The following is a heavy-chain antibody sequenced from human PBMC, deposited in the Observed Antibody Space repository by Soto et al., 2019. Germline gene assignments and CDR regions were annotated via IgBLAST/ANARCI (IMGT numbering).Heavy chain of an antibody. CDR1: GFSLSNARMG. D-gene: IGHD3-3*01. CDR2: IFSNDEK. CDR3: ALPHYGFWSGYSDSFDI. V-gene: IGHV2-26*01. Sequence: QVTLKESGPVLVKPTETLTLTCIVSGFSLSNARMGVSWIRQPPGKALEWLAHIFSNDEKSYSTSLKNRLTISKHTSNSQVVGTMTSMDPVDTATSDCALPHYGFWSGYSDSFDIWGQGTMVTVSS. J-gene: IGHJ3*02.